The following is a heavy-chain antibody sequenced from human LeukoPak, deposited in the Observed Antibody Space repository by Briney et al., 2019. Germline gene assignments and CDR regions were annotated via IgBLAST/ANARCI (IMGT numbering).Heavy chain of an antibody. CDR3: ARGFRYYYDSSGPDAFDI. Sequence: GGSLRLSCAASGFTFSSYAMHWVRQAPGKGLEWVAVISYDGSNKYYADSVKGRFTISRDNSKNTLYLQMNSLRAEDTAVYYCARGFRYYYDSSGPDAFDIWGQGTMVTVSS. CDR1: GFTFSSYA. CDR2: ISYDGSNK. J-gene: IGHJ3*02. D-gene: IGHD3-22*01. V-gene: IGHV3-30-3*01.